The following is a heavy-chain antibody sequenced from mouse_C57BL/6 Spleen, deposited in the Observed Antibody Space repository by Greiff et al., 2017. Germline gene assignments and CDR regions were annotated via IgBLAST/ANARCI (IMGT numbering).Heavy chain of an antibody. CDR2: ISSGGSYT. Sequence: EVMLVESGGDLVKPGGSLKLSCAASGFTFSSYGMSWVRQTPDKRLEWVATISSGGSYTYYPDSVKGRFTISRDNAKNTLYLQMSSLKSEDTAMYYCARRDYYGTLDYWGQGTTLTVSS. V-gene: IGHV5-6*02. CDR3: ARRDYYGTLDY. D-gene: IGHD1-1*01. J-gene: IGHJ2*01. CDR1: GFTFSSYG.